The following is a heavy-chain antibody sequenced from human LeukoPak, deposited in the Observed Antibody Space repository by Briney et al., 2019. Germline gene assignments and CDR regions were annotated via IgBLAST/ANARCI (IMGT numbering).Heavy chain of an antibody. V-gene: IGHV3-74*01. D-gene: IGHD5-12*01. CDR1: GFTFSSYR. CDR2: TNRDGSGT. CDR3: TYANVATLDY. J-gene: IGHJ4*02. Sequence: GGSLRLSCAASGFTFSSYRMHWVRQAPGKGLVWVSHTNRDGSGTTYADSVKGRFTISRDNAKNTLYLQMNSLRAEDTAVYYCTYANVATLDYWGQGTLVTVSS.